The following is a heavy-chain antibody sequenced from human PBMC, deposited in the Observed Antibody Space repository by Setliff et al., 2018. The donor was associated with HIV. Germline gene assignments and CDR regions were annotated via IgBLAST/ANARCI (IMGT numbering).Heavy chain of an antibody. D-gene: IGHD6-13*01. V-gene: IGHV4-39*01. CDR1: GGSISRSHLY. CDR2: IFYTGSTY. CDR3: ARSPAAEDF. J-gene: IGHJ4*02. Sequence: SETLSLTCTVSGGSISRSHLYWGWIRQPPGKGLEWIGSIFYTGSTYYYNPSLRSRVTISVDASNNQFSLKLSSVTATDTAVYYCARSPAAEDFWGQGTLVTVSS.